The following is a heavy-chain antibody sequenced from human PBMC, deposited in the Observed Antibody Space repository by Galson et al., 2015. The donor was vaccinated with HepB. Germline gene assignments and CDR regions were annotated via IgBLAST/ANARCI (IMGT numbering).Heavy chain of an antibody. Sequence: CAISGDSVSSNSAAWNRIRQSPSRGLEWLGRTYYRSKWYNGYAVSVKGRITINPDTSKNQFSLQLKSVTPEDTGVYYCARMVGGSRDYWGQGTLVTVSS. J-gene: IGHJ4*02. CDR2: TYYRSKWYN. V-gene: IGHV6-1*01. CDR1: GDSVSSNSAA. D-gene: IGHD1-26*01. CDR3: ARMVGGSRDY.